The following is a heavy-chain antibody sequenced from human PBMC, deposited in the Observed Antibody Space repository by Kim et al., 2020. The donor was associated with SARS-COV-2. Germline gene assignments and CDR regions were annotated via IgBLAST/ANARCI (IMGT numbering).Heavy chain of an antibody. CDR1: GFSVSSNY. Sequence: GGSLRLSCAASGFSVSSNYMNWVRQAPGKGLEWVSVINSGGSTYYADSVKGRFTISRDNSKNTLYLQMDSLRAGDTAVYYCAGGGDSKKVGYWGQGTLVTVSS. V-gene: IGHV3-53*01. CDR3: AGGGDSKKVGY. J-gene: IGHJ4*02. CDR2: INSGGST. D-gene: IGHD2-21*02.